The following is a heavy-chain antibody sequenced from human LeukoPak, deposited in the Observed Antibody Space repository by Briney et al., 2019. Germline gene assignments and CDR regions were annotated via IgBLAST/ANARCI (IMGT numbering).Heavy chain of an antibody. V-gene: IGHV3-48*01. Sequence: GGSLRLSCAASGFTFSSYSMNWVRQAPGKGLEWVSYISSSSSTIYYADSVKGRFPISRDNAKNSLYLQMNSLRAEDTAVYYCIVLAVTATLGFDYWGQGTLVTVSS. D-gene: IGHD6-19*01. CDR1: GFTFSSYS. J-gene: IGHJ4*02. CDR2: ISSSSSTI. CDR3: IVLAVTATLGFDY.